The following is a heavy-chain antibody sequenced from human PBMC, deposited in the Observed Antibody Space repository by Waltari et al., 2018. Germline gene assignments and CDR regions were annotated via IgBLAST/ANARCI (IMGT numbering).Heavy chain of an antibody. CDR1: GGSISSYY. V-gene: IGHV4-4*07. CDR2: IYTSGST. J-gene: IGHJ4*02. CDR3: ARGHLTGDLNY. D-gene: IGHD7-27*01. Sequence: QVQLQESGPGLVKPSETLSLTCTVSGGSISSYYWSWIRQPAGKGLEWIGRIYTSGSTNYKPALKSRVAMSVDTSKNQYSLRRSSVTAADTAVYYCARGHLTGDLNYWGQGTLVTVSS.